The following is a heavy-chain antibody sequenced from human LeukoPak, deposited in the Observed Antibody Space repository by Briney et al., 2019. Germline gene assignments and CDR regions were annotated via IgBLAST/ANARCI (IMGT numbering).Heavy chain of an antibody. Sequence: GGSLRLSCAASGFTFSSYWMHWVPQAPGKGLVWVSRINSDGSSTSYADSVKGRLTISRDNAKNTLYLQMNSLRAEDTAVYYCARGAVAATPRPFDPWGRGPVVSVPS. CDR3: ARGAVAATPRPFDP. D-gene: IGHD2-15*01. CDR1: GFTFSSYW. V-gene: IGHV3-74*01. J-gene: IGHJ5*02. CDR2: INSDGSST.